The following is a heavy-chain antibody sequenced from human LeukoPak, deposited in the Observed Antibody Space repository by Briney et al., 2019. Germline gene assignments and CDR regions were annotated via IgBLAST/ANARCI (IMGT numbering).Heavy chain of an antibody. D-gene: IGHD6-19*01. Sequence: SQTLSLTCTVSGGSISSGSYYWSWLRQPAGKGLEWIGRIYTSGSTNYNPSLKSRVTISVDTSKNQFSLKLSSVTAADTAVYYCARDLPDSSGWFDYWGQGTLVTVSS. CDR3: ARDLPDSSGWFDY. CDR2: IYTSGST. CDR1: GGSISSGSYY. V-gene: IGHV4-61*02. J-gene: IGHJ4*02.